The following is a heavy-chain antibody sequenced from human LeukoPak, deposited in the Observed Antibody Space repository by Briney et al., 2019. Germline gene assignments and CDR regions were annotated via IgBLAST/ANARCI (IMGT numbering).Heavy chain of an antibody. CDR2: IYPGDSDT. CDR3: ARELTRTYAFDI. D-gene: IGHD3-10*01. J-gene: IGHJ3*02. V-gene: IGHV5-51*01. Sequence: HGESLKISCKGSGYSFTSYWIDWVRQMPGKGLEWTGIIYPGDSDTRYSPSFQGQVTISADKSISTAYLQWTSLKASGTAMYYCARELTRTYAFDIWGQGTMVTVSS. CDR1: GYSFTSYW.